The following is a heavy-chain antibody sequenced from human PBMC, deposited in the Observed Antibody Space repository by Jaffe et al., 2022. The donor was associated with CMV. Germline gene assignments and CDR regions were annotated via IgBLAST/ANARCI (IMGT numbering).Heavy chain of an antibody. CDR3: ARDTGYCGGDCYSDPFQH. V-gene: IGHV3-23*04. CDR1: GFTFSIYA. Sequence: EVQLVESGGGLVQPGGSLRLSCAASGFTFSIYAMSWVRQAPGKGLEWVSVISGSGVSTYYADSVEGRFTISRDNSKNTLYLQMNSLRAEDTAVYYCARDTGYCGGDCYSDPFQHWGQGTLVTVSS. D-gene: IGHD2-21*02. J-gene: IGHJ1*01. CDR2: ISGSGVST.